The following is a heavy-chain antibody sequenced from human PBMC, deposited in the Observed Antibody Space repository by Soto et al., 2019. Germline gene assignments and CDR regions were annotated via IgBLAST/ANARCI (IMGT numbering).Heavy chain of an antibody. CDR1: GFIFSDAW. CDR3: ATDSLFTGQLVRMDN. CDR2: IKSKTDGGTT. Sequence: EGSLRLSCAASGFIFSDAWINWVRQAPGKGLEWVGRIKSKTDGGTTDFAAPVKGRFAISRDDSRDVVYMEMYSLKTDDTAVYFCATDSLFTGQLVRMDNWGHGTLVTVSS. V-gene: IGHV3-15*07. J-gene: IGHJ4*01. D-gene: IGHD3-9*01.